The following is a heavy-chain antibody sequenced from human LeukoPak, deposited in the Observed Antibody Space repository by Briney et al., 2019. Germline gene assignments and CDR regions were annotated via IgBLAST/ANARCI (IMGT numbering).Heavy chain of an antibody. V-gene: IGHV3-53*01. Sequence: GGSLRLSCAASGFTVSSNYMSWVRQAPGKGLEWVSVIYSGGNTYYADPVKGRFTISRDNSKNTLYLQMNSLRAEDTAVYYCAKVTAAAVYRGTSIDYWGQGTLVTVSS. CDR2: IYSGGNT. CDR3: AKVTAAAVYRGTSIDY. J-gene: IGHJ4*02. D-gene: IGHD6-13*01. CDR1: GFTVSSNY.